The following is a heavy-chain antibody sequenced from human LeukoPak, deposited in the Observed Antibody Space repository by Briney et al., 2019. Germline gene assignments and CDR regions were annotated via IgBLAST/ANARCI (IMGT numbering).Heavy chain of an antibody. D-gene: IGHD3-22*01. CDR1: GFTFSSYG. CDR2: ISYDGSNK. J-gene: IGHJ4*02. Sequence: GGSLRLSCAASGFTFSSYGMHWVRQAPGKGLEWVAVISYDGSNKYYADSVKGRFTISRDNSRNTLYLQMNSLRAEDTAVYYCAKNLYYYDSSGYYPIDYWGQGTLVTVSS. CDR3: AKNLYYYDSSGYYPIDY. V-gene: IGHV3-30*18.